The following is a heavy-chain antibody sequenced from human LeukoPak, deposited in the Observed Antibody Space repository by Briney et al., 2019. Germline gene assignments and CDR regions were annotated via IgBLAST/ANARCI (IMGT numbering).Heavy chain of an antibody. J-gene: IGHJ6*03. CDR1: GGSISSYY. CDR2: IYYSGST. V-gene: IGHV4-59*01. D-gene: IGHD4-23*01. Sequence: PETLSLTCTVSGGSISSYYWSWIRQPPGKGLEWIGYIYYSGSTNYNPSLKSRVTISVDTSKNQFSLKLSSVTAADTAVYYCARDNSDYYMDVWGKGTTVTVSS. CDR3: ARDNSDYYMDV.